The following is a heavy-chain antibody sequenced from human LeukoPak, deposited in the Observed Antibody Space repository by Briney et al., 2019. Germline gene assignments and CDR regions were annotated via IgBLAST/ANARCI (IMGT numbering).Heavy chain of an antibody. CDR3: ARDQGYYGSGSYYTLDY. D-gene: IGHD3-10*01. Sequence: GASVKVSCKASGYTFTGYYMHWVRQAPGQRLEWMGWINAGNGNTKYSQEFQGRVTITRNTSASTAYMELSSLRSEDMAVYYCARDQGYYGSGSYYTLDYWGQGTLVTVSS. CDR2: INAGNGNT. J-gene: IGHJ4*02. V-gene: IGHV1-3*03. CDR1: GYTFTGYY.